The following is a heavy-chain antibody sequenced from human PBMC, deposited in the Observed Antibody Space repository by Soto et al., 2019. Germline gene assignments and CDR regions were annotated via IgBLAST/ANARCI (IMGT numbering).Heavy chain of an antibody. D-gene: IGHD3-10*01. CDR2: IYWDDDK. CDR3: AQRDMGRSGSFYIY. V-gene: IGHV2-5*02. J-gene: IGHJ4*02. CDR1: GFSFSTSGVG. Sequence: QITLKESGPTLVKPTQTLTLTCTFSGFSFSTSGVGVGWIRQPPGKALEWLALIYWDDDKGYSPSLKSRLTIPKDTSKHPGVCTMTNMDPVDTGTYYCAQRDMGRSGSFYIYWGQGTLVTVSS.